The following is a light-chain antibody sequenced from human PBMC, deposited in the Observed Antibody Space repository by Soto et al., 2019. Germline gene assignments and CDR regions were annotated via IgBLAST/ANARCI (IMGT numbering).Light chain of an antibody. CDR3: QTWGTGLLV. Sequence: QLVLTQSPSASASLGASVKLTCTLSSGHSSYAIAWHQQQPEKGPRYLMKVNSDGSHTKGDGIPDRFSGSSSGAERYLTISSLQSEDEADYYCQTWGTGLLVFGGGTKLT. J-gene: IGLJ3*02. CDR2: VNSDGSH. V-gene: IGLV4-69*01. CDR1: SGHSSYA.